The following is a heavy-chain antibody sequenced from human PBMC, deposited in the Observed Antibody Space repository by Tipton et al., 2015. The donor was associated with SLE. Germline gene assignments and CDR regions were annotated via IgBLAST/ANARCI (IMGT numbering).Heavy chain of an antibody. D-gene: IGHD3-3*01. V-gene: IGHV4-34*01. CDR3: ARPHYDFWSGYSLWYFDY. Sequence: TLSLTCTVSGGSFSGYYWSWIRQPPGKGLEWIGEINHSGSTNYNPSLKSRVTISVDTSKNQFSLKLSSVTAADTAVYYCARPHYDFWSGYSLWYFDYWGQGTLVTVSS. CDR1: GGSFSGYY. CDR2: INHSGST. J-gene: IGHJ4*02.